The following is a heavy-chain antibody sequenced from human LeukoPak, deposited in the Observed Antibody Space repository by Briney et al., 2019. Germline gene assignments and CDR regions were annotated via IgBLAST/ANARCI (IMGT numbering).Heavy chain of an antibody. J-gene: IGHJ4*02. CDR3: AKGPFEQQLVYFDY. D-gene: IGHD6-13*01. CDR2: IYSGGST. V-gene: IGHV3-53*01. CDR1: GFTVSSNY. Sequence: GGSLRLSCAASGFTVSSNYMSWVRQAPGKGLEWVSVIYSGGSTYYADSVKGRFTISRDNSKNTLYLQMNSLRAEDTAVYYCAKGPFEQQLVYFDYWGQGTLVTVSS.